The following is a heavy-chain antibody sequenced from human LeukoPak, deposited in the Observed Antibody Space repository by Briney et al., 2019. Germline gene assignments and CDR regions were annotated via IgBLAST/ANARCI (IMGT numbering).Heavy chain of an antibody. CDR2: FDPEDGET. CDR3: AMTNLRTVTTRRGWFDP. V-gene: IGHV1-24*01. Sequence: ASVKVSCKVSGYTLTELSMHWVRQAPGKGLEWMGGFDPEDGETIYAQKFQGRITMTEDTSTDTAYMELSSLRSDDTAVYYCAMTNLRTVTTRRGWFDPWGQGTLVTVSS. J-gene: IGHJ5*02. D-gene: IGHD4-17*01. CDR1: GYTLTELS.